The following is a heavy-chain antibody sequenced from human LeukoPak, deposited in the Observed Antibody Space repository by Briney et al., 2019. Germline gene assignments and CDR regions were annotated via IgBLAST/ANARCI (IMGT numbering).Heavy chain of an antibody. V-gene: IGHV3-23*01. Sequence: GGSLRLSCAASGFTFSSYAMSWVRQAPGKGLKWVSAINDNGAGTYYADSVKGRFTISRDNSYNTVSLQMNSLRDEDTGVYYCAKGLRTGVGPYMGYHYYMDVWGKGATVTVSS. D-gene: IGHD3-16*01. CDR3: AKGLRTGVGPYMGYHYYMDV. CDR2: INDNGAGT. J-gene: IGHJ6*03. CDR1: GFTFSSYA.